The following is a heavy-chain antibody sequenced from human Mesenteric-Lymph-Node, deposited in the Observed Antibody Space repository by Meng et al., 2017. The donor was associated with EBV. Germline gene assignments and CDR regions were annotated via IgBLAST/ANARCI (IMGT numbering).Heavy chain of an antibody. V-gene: IGHV4-34*01. J-gene: IGHJ4*02. D-gene: IGHD6-13*01. CDR1: GGSVSAYY. CDR3: AREMRIAAAGSPLAY. Sequence: QVTRQQWGAGLLKPSEPLAPDWVVYGGSVSAYYWKWIRQAPGKGLEWIGEINHSGSTSYNPSLKRRVTMSVDTSKGQFSRKLSTVTAADTAVYYCAREMRIAAAGSPLAYWGQGTLVTVSS. CDR2: INHSGST.